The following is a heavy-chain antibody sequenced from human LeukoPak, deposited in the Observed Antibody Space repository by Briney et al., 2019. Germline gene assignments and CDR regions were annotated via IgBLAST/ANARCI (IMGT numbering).Heavy chain of an antibody. CDR2: ISAYNGNT. J-gene: IGHJ6*02. Sequence: ASVKVSCKASGYTFTSYGISWVRQAPGQGLEWMGWISAYNGNTNYAQKLQGRVTMTTDTSTSTAYMELRSLRSDDTAVYYSAREVDSSGYYYYYYGMDVWGQGTTVTVSS. CDR3: AREVDSSGYYYYYYGMDV. D-gene: IGHD3-22*01. CDR1: GYTFTSYG. V-gene: IGHV1-18*01.